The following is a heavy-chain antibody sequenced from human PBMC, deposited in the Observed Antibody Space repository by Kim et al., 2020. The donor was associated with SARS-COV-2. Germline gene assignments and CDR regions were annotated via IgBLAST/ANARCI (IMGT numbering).Heavy chain of an antibody. Sequence: SETLSLTCTVSGGSISSSSYYWGWIRQPPGKGLEWIGSIYYSGSTYYNPSLKSRVTISVDTSKNQFSLKLSSVTAADTAVYYCASLQAAAGTGRDYWGQGTLVTVSS. CDR1: GGSISSSSYY. CDR3: ASLQAAAGTGRDY. D-gene: IGHD6-13*01. V-gene: IGHV4-39*01. J-gene: IGHJ4*02. CDR2: IYYSGST.